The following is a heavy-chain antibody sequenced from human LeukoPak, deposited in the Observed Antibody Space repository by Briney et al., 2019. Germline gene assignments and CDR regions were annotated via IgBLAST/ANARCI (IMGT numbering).Heavy chain of an antibody. CDR3: ANGITMVRGGFDY. CDR1: GFTVSSNY. J-gene: IGHJ4*02. V-gene: IGHV3-23*01. D-gene: IGHD3-10*01. Sequence: GGSLRLSCAASGFTVSSNYMSWVRQAPGKGLEWVSAISGSGGSTYYADSVKGRFTISRDNSKNTLYLQMNSLRAEDTAVYYCANGITMVRGGFDYWGQGTLVTVSS. CDR2: ISGSGGST.